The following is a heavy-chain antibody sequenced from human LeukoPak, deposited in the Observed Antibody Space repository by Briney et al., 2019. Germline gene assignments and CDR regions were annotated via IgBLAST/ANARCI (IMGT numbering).Heavy chain of an antibody. Sequence: GGSLRLSCAASGFTFSNYGMHWVRQAPGKGLEWVGRVRSKTAGGTSDYAAPVKGRFTISRDDSKNTLYLQMNSLRAEDTAVYYCAKVGPVLRFLEWSPREQPDAFDIWGQGTMVTVSS. D-gene: IGHD3-3*01. J-gene: IGHJ3*02. V-gene: IGHV3-15*01. CDR3: AKVGPVLRFLEWSPREQPDAFDI. CDR2: VRSKTAGGTS. CDR1: GFTFSNYG.